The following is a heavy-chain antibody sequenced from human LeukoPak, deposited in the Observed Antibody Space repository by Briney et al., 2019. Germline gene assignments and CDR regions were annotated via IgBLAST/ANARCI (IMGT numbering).Heavy chain of an antibody. J-gene: IGHJ3*02. Sequence: PSETLSLTCTVSGGSISSYYWSWIRQPPGKGLEWIGYIYYSGSTNYNPSLKSRVTISVDTSKNQFSLKLSSVTAAGTAVYYCARDKSVTMVRGVISDAFDIWGQGTMVTVSS. CDR2: IYYSGST. D-gene: IGHD3-10*01. CDR1: GGSISSYY. V-gene: IGHV4-59*01. CDR3: ARDKSVTMVRGVISDAFDI.